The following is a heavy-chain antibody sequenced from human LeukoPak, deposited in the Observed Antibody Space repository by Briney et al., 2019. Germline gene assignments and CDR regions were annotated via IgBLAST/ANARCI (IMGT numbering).Heavy chain of an antibody. D-gene: IGHD3-16*01. CDR3: ARDRTLGEFDF. J-gene: IGHJ4*02. V-gene: IGHV3-48*01. Sequence: GGSLRLSCAASGFTFSGYSMNWVRQAPGRGLEGVSYITSSRSTIYYADSVKGRFTISRDNAKNSLYLQMNSLRAEDTAVYYCARDRTLGEFDFWGQGTLVTVSS. CDR1: GFTFSGYS. CDR2: ITSSRSTI.